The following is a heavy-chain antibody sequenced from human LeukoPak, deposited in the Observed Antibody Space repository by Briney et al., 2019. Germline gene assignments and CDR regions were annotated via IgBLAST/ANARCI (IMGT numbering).Heavy chain of an antibody. Sequence: GGSLRLSCAVSGFTVSSNYMSWVRQPPGKGLEWVSIIYSGGSTYYADSVKGRFTIPRDNSKNTLYLQMNSLRAEDTAVYYCARVGYIGTWYSSPPFDYWGQGTLVTVSS. J-gene: IGHJ4*02. CDR1: GFTVSSNY. V-gene: IGHV3-66*01. D-gene: IGHD6-13*01. CDR3: ARVGYIGTWYSSPPFDY. CDR2: IYSGGST.